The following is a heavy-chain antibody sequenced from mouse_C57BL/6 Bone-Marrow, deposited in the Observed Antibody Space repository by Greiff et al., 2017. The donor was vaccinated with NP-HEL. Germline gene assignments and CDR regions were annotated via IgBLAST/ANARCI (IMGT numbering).Heavy chain of an antibody. CDR2: IYPRSGNT. J-gene: IGHJ2*01. V-gene: IGHV1-81*01. Sequence: QVHVKQSGAELARPGASVKLSCKASGYTFTSYGISWVKQRTGQGLEWIGEIYPRSGNTYYNEKFKGKATLTADKPSSTAYMELRSLTSEDSAVYFCARELTVYYFDYWGQGTTLTVSS. CDR1: GYTFTSYG. CDR3: ARELTVYYFDY. D-gene: IGHD4-1*01.